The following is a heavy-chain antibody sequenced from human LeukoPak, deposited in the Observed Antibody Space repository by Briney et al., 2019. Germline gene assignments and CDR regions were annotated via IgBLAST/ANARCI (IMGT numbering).Heavy chain of an antibody. D-gene: IGHD3-10*01. CDR3: AKDRRLYDYGSGSYFDY. Sequence: PGRSLRLSCAASGFTFSSYGLHWVRQAPGKGLEWVAVVSFDGSNKYYADSVKGRFTISRDNSKNTLYLQMNSLRAEDTAVYYCAKDRRLYDYGSGSYFDYWGQGTLVTVSS. J-gene: IGHJ4*02. CDR2: VSFDGSNK. CDR1: GFTFSSYG. V-gene: IGHV3-30*18.